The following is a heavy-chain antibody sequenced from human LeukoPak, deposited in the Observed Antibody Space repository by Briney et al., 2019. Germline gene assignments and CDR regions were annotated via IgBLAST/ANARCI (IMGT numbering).Heavy chain of an antibody. CDR3: AKDIRRDGYNPPPY. J-gene: IGHJ4*02. CDR2: INPTGGST. Sequence: GASVKVSCKASGYIFTTSYMHWVRQAPGQGLEWMGIINPTGGSTSYAQKFQGRVTMTRDMSTSTVYMELSSLRAEDTAVYYCAKDIRRDGYNPPPYWGQGTLVTVSS. CDR1: GYIFTTSY. D-gene: IGHD5-24*01. V-gene: IGHV1-46*01.